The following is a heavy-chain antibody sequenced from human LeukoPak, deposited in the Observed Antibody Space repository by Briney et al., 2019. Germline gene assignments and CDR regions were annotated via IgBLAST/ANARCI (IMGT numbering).Heavy chain of an antibody. J-gene: IGHJ4*02. D-gene: IGHD6-19*01. V-gene: IGHV5-51*01. CDR1: GYSSTTYW. CDR3: AVGWLVTYNDPAVY. Sequence: GQSLKISCQGSGYSSTTYWIGWVRQMPGKGREWVAIIYPGDSDTRYSPSFQGQVSTSADKTITSAYPQWSSLKASDTAMYYCAVGWLVTYNDPAVYWSQGTLVTVSS. CDR2: IYPGDSDT.